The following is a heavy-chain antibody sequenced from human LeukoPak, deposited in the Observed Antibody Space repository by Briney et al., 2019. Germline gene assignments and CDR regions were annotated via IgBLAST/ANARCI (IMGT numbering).Heavy chain of an antibody. Sequence: VASVKVSCKASGYTFTSYAMNWVRQAPGQGLEWMGWINTNTGNPTYAQGFTGRFVFSLDTSVSTAYLQISSLKAEDTAVYYCARPRLAGVVTSFLDYWGQGTLVTVSS. V-gene: IGHV7-4-1*02. CDR3: ARPRLAGVVTSFLDY. CDR2: INTNTGNP. D-gene: IGHD3-3*01. J-gene: IGHJ4*02. CDR1: GYTFTSYA.